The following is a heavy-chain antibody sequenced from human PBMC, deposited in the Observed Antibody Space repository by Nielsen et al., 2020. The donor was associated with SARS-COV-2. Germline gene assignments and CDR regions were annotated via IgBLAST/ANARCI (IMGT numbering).Heavy chain of an antibody. CDR3: TKGAQLGDY. V-gene: IGHV3-30*18. Sequence: GESLKISCEASGFTISRYGMHWVRQAPGKGLEWVPFISYDGSVQYYADSVKGRFTISTDISKNTLYLQMNSLRAEDTAVYYCTKGAQLGDYWGQGTLVTVSS. CDR2: ISYDGSVQ. J-gene: IGHJ4*02. D-gene: IGHD6-13*01. CDR1: GFTISRYG.